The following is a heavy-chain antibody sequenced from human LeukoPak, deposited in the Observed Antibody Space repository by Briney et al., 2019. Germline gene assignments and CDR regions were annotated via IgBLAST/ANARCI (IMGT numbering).Heavy chain of an antibody. CDR3: AREQGRQPGYFDY. CDR2: IIPILGIA. J-gene: IGHJ4*02. Sequence: SVKVSCKASGGTFSSYAISWVRQAPGQGLEWMGRIIPILGIANYAQKFQGRVTITADKSTSTAYMELSSLRSEDTAVYYCAREQGRQPGYFDYWGQGTLVTVSS. D-gene: IGHD1-14*01. CDR1: GGTFSSYA. V-gene: IGHV1-69*04.